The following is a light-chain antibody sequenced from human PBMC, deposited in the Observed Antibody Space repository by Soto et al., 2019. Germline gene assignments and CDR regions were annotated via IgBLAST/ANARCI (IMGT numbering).Light chain of an antibody. J-gene: IGKJ1*01. CDR3: QQYNSYWT. Sequence: DVQMSQSPSSLCASIGDRVTIACRASQSISSWLAWYQQKPGKAPKLLIYDASSLESGVPSRFSGSASGTEFTLTISSLQPDDFATYYCQQYNSYWTFGQGTKV. CDR2: DAS. V-gene: IGKV1-5*01. CDR1: QSISSW.